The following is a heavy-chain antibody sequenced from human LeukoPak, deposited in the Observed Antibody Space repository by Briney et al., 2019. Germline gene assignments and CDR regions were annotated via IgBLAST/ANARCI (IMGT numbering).Heavy chain of an antibody. CDR1: GLTFSSYG. CDR3: ARNFGSGSPNYYTYYGLDV. V-gene: IGHV3-30*03. J-gene: IGHJ6*02. CDR2: ISYDGSNK. Sequence: PGGSLRLSCAASGLTFSSYGMHWVRQAPGKGLEWVAVISYDGSNKYYADSVKGRFTISRDNSKNTLYLQMNSLRAEDTAVYYCARNFGSGSPNYYTYYGLDVWGQGTTVTVSS. D-gene: IGHD3-10*01.